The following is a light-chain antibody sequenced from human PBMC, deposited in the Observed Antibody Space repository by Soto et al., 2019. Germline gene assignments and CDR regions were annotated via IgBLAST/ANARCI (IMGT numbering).Light chain of an antibody. V-gene: IGLV2-18*02. Sequence: QSVLTQPASVSGSPGQSITISCTGSSSDVGSYNRVSWYQQPPNTAPKLIIYDVSNRPSGVPDRFSGSKSGNTASLTISGLQAEDEADYYCNSYTTSSTDVFGTGTQLTVL. J-gene: IGLJ1*01. CDR1: SSDVGSYNR. CDR3: NSYTTSSTDV. CDR2: DVS.